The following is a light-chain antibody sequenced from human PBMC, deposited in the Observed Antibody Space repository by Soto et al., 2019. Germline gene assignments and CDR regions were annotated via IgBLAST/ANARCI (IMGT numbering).Light chain of an antibody. J-gene: IGKJ4*01. CDR1: QSVSSN. CDR2: GAS. CDR3: QEYGTSPRLT. Sequence: EIVLTQSPATLSLSPGERATLSCRASQSVSSNLAWYQQKPGQAPRLLFYGASTRATGIPARFSGSGSGTDFSLTISRLEPEDFAVYYCQEYGTSPRLTFGGGTKVDIK. V-gene: IGKV3-20*01.